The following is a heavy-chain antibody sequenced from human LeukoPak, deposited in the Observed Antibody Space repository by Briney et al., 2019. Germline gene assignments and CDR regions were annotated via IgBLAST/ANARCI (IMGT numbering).Heavy chain of an antibody. CDR2: INTHNGDT. V-gene: IGHV1-18*01. J-gene: IGHJ6*03. D-gene: IGHD2-2*03. CDR1: GYTFASFG. Sequence: ASVKVSCKASGYTFASFGITWVRQAPGQGLEWMGWINTHNGDTNYAQKLQGRVTMTTDTSTSTAYMVLRSLRSDDTAVYYCARDGYRLSGYFYYMDVWGKGTTVTVSS. CDR3: ARDGYRLSGYFYYMDV.